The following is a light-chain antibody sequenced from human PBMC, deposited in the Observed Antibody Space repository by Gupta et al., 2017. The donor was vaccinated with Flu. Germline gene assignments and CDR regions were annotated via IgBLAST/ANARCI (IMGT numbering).Light chain of an antibody. J-gene: IGLJ3*02. CDR3: QSADSSGTSWV. V-gene: IGLV3-25*03. CDR1: ALPKQY. Sequence: GQTARITCSGDALPKQYAYWYQQKPGQAPVLVIYKDSERPSGIPERFSGSSSGTTVTLTISGVQSEDEADYYCQSADSSGTSWVFGGGTKLTVL. CDR2: KDS.